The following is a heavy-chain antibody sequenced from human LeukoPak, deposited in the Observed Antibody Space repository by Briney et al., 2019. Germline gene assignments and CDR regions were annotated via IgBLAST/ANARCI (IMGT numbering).Heavy chain of an antibody. J-gene: IGHJ4*02. CDR2: INHSGST. D-gene: IGHD5-24*01. Sequence: SETLSLTCAVYGGSFSGYYWSWIRQPPGKGLEWIGEINHSGSTNYNPSLKSRVTISVDTSKNQFSLKLSSVTAADTAVYYCARANFRDGYNTYYFDYWGQGTLVTVSS. CDR3: ARANFRDGYNTYYFDY. V-gene: IGHV4-34*01. CDR1: GGSFSGYY.